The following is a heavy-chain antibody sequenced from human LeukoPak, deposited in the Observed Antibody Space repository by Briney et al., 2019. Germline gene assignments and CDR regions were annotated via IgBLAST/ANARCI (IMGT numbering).Heavy chain of an antibody. V-gene: IGHV5-51*01. CDR1: GYSFTSYW. D-gene: IGHD3-9*01. CDR2: IYPCDSDT. J-gene: IGHJ3*02. CDR3: ARQKDYDIYAFDI. Sequence: GESLKISCKGSGYSFTSYWIGWVRQMPGKGLEWMGIIYPCDSDTRYSPSFQGQVTISADKSIRTAYLQWGSLKASDTAMYYCARQKDYDIYAFDIWGQGTMVTVSS.